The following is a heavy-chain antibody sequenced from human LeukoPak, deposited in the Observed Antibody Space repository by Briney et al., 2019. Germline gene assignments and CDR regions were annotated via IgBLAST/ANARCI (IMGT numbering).Heavy chain of an antibody. CDR3: ARQVRVGEPPTDAFDI. CDR2: IYPGDSDT. CDR1: GYSFTSYW. V-gene: IGHV5-51*01. J-gene: IGHJ3*02. Sequence: GESLKISCKGSGYSFTSYWIGWVRQMPGKGLEWMGIIYPGDSDTRYSPSFQGQVTISADKSISTAYLQWSSLKASDTAVYYCARQVRVGEPPTDAFDIWGQGTMVTVSS. D-gene: IGHD3-10*01.